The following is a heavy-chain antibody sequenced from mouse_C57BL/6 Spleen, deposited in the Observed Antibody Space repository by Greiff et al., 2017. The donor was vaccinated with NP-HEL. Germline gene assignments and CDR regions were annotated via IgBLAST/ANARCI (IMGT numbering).Heavy chain of an antibody. CDR3: ARSFYYYGSSYAMDY. CDR1: GYTFTSYW. J-gene: IGHJ4*01. D-gene: IGHD1-1*01. CDR2: IDPSDSYT. V-gene: IGHV1-59*01. Sequence: QVQLKESGAELVRPGTSVKLSCKASGYTFTSYWMHWVKQRPGQGLEWIGVIDPSDSYTNYNQKFKGKATLTVDTSSSTAYMQLSSLTSEDSAVYYCARSFYYYGSSYAMDYWGQGTSVTVSS.